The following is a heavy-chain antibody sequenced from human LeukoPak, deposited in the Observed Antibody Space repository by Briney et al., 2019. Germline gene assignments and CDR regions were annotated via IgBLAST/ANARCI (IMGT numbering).Heavy chain of an antibody. CDR1: GFTISSYA. J-gene: IGHJ4*02. CDR3: AKSEASGFDY. CDR2: ISGSGGST. D-gene: IGHD1-26*01. V-gene: IGHV3-23*01. Sequence: GGSLRLSCAASGFTISSYAMSWVRHAPGKGLEWVSAISGSGGSTYYADSVKGRFTISRDNSKNTLYLQMNSLRAEDTAVYYCAKSEASGFDYWGQGTLVTVSS.